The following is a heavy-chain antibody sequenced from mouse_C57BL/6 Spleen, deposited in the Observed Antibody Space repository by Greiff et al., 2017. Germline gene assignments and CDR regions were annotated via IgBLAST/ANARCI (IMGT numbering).Heavy chain of an antibody. D-gene: IGHD2-1*01. CDR3: ARWEDGIVYFDY. J-gene: IGHJ2*01. Sequence: EVKLVESGGGLVQPGGSLSLSCAASGFTFTDYYMSWVRQPPGKALEWLGFIRNKANGYTTEYSASVQGRFTISRDNSQSSLYLQKNALRADDSATYYCARWEDGIVYFDYWGQGTTLTVSS. V-gene: IGHV7-3*01. CDR2: IRNKANGYTT. CDR1: GFTFTDYY.